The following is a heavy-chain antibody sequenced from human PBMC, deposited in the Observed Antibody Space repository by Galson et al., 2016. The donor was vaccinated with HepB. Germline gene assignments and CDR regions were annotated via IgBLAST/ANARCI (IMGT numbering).Heavy chain of an antibody. Sequence: SLRLSCAASGFTFSSFGMNWVRQAPGKGLEWVSFITTSSGYKFYADPVKGRFTISRDNAKNTLYLQMNSLRAEDTAVYYCVRTPSGYNFGRFDYWGRGTLVTVSS. CDR2: ITTSSGYK. V-gene: IGHV3-21*01. J-gene: IGHJ4*02. CDR1: GFTFSSFG. D-gene: IGHD5-18*01. CDR3: VRTPSGYNFGRFDY.